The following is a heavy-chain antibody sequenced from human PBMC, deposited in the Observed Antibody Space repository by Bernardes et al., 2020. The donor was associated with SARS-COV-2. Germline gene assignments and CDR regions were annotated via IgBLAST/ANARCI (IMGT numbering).Heavy chain of an antibody. CDR1: GGPISSSSYY. Sequence: SETLSLTCTVSGGPISSSSYYWGWIRQPPGKGLEWIGSIYYSGSTYYNPSLKSRVTISVDTSKNQFSLKLSSVTAADTAVYYSARQRSHNSCSTTSCYVAYFDNWGQGTLVTVSS. D-gene: IGHD2-2*01. V-gene: IGHV4-39*01. CDR3: ARQRSHNSCSTTSCYVAYFDN. J-gene: IGHJ4*02. CDR2: IYYSGST.